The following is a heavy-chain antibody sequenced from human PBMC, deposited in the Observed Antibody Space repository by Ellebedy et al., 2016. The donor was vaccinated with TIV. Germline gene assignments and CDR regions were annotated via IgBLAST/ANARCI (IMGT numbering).Heavy chain of an antibody. CDR1: GFTFSSYA. Sequence: GGSLRLSCAASGFTFSSYAMSWVRQAPGKGLEWVSAISGSGASTYYADSVKGRFTISRDNAKNSLYLQMNSLRAEDTALYYCAKDLFYDSLYYFDYWGQGTLVTVSS. J-gene: IGHJ4*02. D-gene: IGHD2/OR15-2a*01. CDR2: ISGSGAST. CDR3: AKDLFYDSLYYFDY. V-gene: IGHV3-23*01.